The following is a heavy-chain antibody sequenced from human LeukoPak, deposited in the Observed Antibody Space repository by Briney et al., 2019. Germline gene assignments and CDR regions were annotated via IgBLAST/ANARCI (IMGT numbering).Heavy chain of an antibody. V-gene: IGHV3-23*01. J-gene: IGHJ4*02. CDR3: AKGWSRALDY. CDR1: GFTFSSFA. Sequence: GGSLRLSCAGSGFTFSSFAMNWVRQAPGKGLEWVSSISGSGGYTYYADSVKGRFTISRDNSKNTVSLQMNSLRAEDTAVYFCAKGWSRALDYWGLGVLVSASS. CDR2: ISGSGGYT. D-gene: IGHD6-13*01.